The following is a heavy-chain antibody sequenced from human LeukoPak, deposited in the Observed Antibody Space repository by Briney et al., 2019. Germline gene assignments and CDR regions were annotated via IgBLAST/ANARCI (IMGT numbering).Heavy chain of an antibody. CDR1: GFIFEDYT. J-gene: IGHJ4*02. V-gene: IGHV3-43*01. Sequence: GGSLRLSCATSGFIFEDYTMHWVRQVPGKTLEWVSLVNWHGTTYYADSLKGRFTISRDNSKDSLYLQMDNLRTEDTAFYYCAKDLTYESSGSVIDHWGLRTLVTVSS. CDR3: AKDLTYESSGSVIDH. CDR2: VNWHGTT. D-gene: IGHD3-22*01.